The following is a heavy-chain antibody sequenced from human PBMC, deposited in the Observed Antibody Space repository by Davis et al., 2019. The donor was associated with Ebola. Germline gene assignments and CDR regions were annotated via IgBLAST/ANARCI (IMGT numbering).Heavy chain of an antibody. CDR3: ARLGYCSGGTCYFFDY. D-gene: IGHD2-15*01. J-gene: IGHJ4*02. CDR2: IYYSGST. CDR1: GGSISSSNW. Sequence: SETLSLTFAVPGGSISSSNWWSWIRQPPGKGLEWIGYIYYSGSTNYNPPLKSRVTISVATSKNQFSLKLSSVTAADTAVYYCARLGYCSGGTCYFFDYWGQGTLVTVSS. V-gene: IGHV4-61*01.